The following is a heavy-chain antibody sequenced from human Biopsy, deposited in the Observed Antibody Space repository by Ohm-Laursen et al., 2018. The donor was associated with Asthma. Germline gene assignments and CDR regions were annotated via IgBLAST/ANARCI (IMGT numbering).Heavy chain of an antibody. CDR3: ARGDSSGWSHYYFDY. J-gene: IGHJ4*02. Sequence: SLRLSCAASGFAVSRDHMFWVRQAPGKGPEWVSVIYSGGTSHTADSVRGRFTISRDYSKNTLHLQMHSLRAEDTAVYYCARGDSSGWSHYYFDYWGQGTLVTVSS. D-gene: IGHD6-19*01. V-gene: IGHV3-53*01. CDR2: IYSGGTS. CDR1: GFAVSRDH.